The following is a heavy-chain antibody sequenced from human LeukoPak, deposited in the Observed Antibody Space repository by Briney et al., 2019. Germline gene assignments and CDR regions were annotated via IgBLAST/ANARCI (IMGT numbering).Heavy chain of an antibody. CDR2: IYSGGST. D-gene: IGHD2-15*01. CDR3: ARGPRMTPFDY. CDR1: GFTVSSNY. Sequence: GSLRLASAASGFTVSSNYMSWVRQAAGDGLEWDSVIYSGGSTYYADSVKGRFTISRDNSKSTLYLQMNSLRAEDTAVYYCARGPRMTPFDYWGQGTLVTVSS. J-gene: IGHJ4*02. V-gene: IGHV3-53*05.